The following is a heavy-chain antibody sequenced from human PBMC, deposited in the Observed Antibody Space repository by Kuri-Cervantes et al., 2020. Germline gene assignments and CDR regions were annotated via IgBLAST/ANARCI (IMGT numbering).Heavy chain of an antibody. CDR3: ARDRSIAVQGDFDY. Sequence: ASVKVSCKASGYTFSNYAITWVRQAPGQGLEWMGWISTQNGNTNSAQKIQGRVSMTIDTSTSTAYMELRSLKSDDTAVYYCARDRSIAVQGDFDYWGQGTLVTVSS. J-gene: IGHJ4*02. D-gene: IGHD6-19*01. CDR1: GYTFSNYA. CDR2: ISTQNGNT. V-gene: IGHV1-18*01.